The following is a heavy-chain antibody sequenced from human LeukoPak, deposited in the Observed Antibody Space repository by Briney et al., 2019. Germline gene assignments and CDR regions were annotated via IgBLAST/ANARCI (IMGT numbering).Heavy chain of an antibody. CDR2: IYYSGST. Sequence: PSETLSLTCTVSGGSISSYYWSWIRQPPGKGLEWIGYIYYSGSTNYNPSLKSRVTISVDTSKNQFSLKLSSVTAADTAVYYCARANGYCSSTSCYTGAFDIWGQGTMVTVSS. CDR3: ARANGYCSSTSCYTGAFDI. CDR1: GGSISSYY. J-gene: IGHJ3*02. D-gene: IGHD2-2*02. V-gene: IGHV4-59*01.